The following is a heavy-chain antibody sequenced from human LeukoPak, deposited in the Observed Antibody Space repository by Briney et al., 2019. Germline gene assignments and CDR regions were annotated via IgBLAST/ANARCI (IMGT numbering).Heavy chain of an antibody. CDR3: ARDFGQLVGLYYFDY. CDR1: GFTFSSYA. J-gene: IGHJ4*02. Sequence: GRSLRLSCAASGFTFSSYAMHWVRQAPGKGLEWVAVISYDGSNKYYADSVKGRFTISRDNSKNTLYLQMNSLRAGDTAVYYCARDFGQLVGLYYFDYWGQGTLVTVSS. D-gene: IGHD3-10*01. CDR2: ISYDGSNK. V-gene: IGHV3-30-3*01.